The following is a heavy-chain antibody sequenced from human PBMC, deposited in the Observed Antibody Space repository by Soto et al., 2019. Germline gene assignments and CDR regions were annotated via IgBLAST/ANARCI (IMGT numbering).Heavy chain of an antibody. J-gene: IGHJ4*02. D-gene: IGHD3-22*01. Sequence: VRLVQSEAELKKAGSSVKVSCKASAGTFISDAVTWVRQAPGQGLEWRGGDIPMFTKAKYAQKFQGRATITADKSPRTVYMELHSVKSEDTARYYCARCHSDSSGPADLDSWGQGTLVTVTS. CDR1: AGTFISDA. V-gene: IGHV1-69*06. CDR3: ARCHSDSSGPADLDS. CDR2: DIPMFTKA.